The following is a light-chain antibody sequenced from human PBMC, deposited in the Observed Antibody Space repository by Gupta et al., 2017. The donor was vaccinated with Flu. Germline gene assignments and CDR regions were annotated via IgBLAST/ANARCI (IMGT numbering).Light chain of an antibody. Sequence: ERATLSGRASQSVTSDHLAWYQQKPGQAPRLLIYGASRKAPDSPDRFSGSGSGTDFTLNISRVEPEDFAVYFCQQYGNSPWTFGQGTKVDFK. V-gene: IGKV3-20*01. J-gene: IGKJ1*01. CDR2: GAS. CDR1: QSVTSDH. CDR3: QQYGNSPWT.